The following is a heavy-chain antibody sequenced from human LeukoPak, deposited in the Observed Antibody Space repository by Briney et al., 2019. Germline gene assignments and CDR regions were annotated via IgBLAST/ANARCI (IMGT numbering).Heavy chain of an antibody. CDR3: AKSRATDFDY. Sequence: GGSLRLTCAASGCTFDDYAMHWVRPAPGKGLEWVCLISGDSTYYAVSVKGRFTISRDNSKNSLYLQMNSLRTEDTALYYCAKSRATDFDYWGQGTLVTVSS. J-gene: IGHJ4*02. CDR1: GCTFDDYA. V-gene: IGHV3-43*02. D-gene: IGHD1-26*01. CDR2: ISGDST.